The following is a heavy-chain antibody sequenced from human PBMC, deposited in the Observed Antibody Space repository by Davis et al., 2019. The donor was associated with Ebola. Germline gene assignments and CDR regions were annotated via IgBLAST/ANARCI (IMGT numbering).Heavy chain of an antibody. J-gene: IGHJ5*02. CDR3: ARVHKARNWFDP. V-gene: IGHV1-2*02. CDR1: GYTFTGYY. CDR2: INPNSGGT. D-gene: IGHD5-12*01. Sequence: ASVQVSCKASGYTFTGYYMLCVRQPPGQGLEWMGWINPNSGGTNYAQKFQGRVTMTRDTSISTAYMELSRLRSEDTAVYYCARVHKARNWFDPWGQGTLVTVSS.